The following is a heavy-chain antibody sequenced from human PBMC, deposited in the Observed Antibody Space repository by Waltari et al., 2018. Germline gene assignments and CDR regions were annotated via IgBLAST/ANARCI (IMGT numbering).Heavy chain of an antibody. V-gene: IGHV4-59*08. CDR2: LSYSGTS. D-gene: IGHD1-26*01. CDR1: GGSISSYY. J-gene: IGHJ6*02. CDR3: ARHGLEGAKTYYFGMDV. Sequence: QVQLQESGPGLVKPSETLSLTCTVSGGSISSYYWSWIRQSPGRGLEWIGHLSYSGTSSLSSSLRSRLTISIDMSRNQFSLKLTSVTAADTAVYFCARHGLEGAKTYYFGMDVWGQGTTVTVSS.